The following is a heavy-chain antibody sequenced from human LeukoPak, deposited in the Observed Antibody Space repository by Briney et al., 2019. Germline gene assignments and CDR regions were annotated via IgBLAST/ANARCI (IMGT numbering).Heavy chain of an antibody. Sequence: SETLSLTCAVYGGSFSGYYWTWIRQPPGKGLEWIGEINHSGSTNYNPSLKSRVTISVDTSKNQFSLKLSSATAADTAVYYCARRSYNSPFRYWGQGTLVTVSS. CDR2: INHSGST. V-gene: IGHV4-34*01. CDR3: ARRSYNSPFRY. D-gene: IGHD5-24*01. J-gene: IGHJ4*02. CDR1: GGSFSGYY.